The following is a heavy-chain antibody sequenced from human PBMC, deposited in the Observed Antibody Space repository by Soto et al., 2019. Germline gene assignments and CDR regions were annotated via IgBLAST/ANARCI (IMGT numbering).Heavy chain of an antibody. J-gene: IGHJ5*02. CDR2: IYWDDDT. CDR3: AHSSLHYKKWFDP. Sequence: QITLKESGPTVVKPTQTLTLTCTFSGFSLNNDGVGVGWIRQPPGKAPEWLALIYWDDDTRYSPSLRSRLTITTDRSKNQVVLPITTMHPADPATYFCAHSSLHYKKWFDPWGQGTLVTVSS. CDR1: GFSLNNDGVG. V-gene: IGHV2-5*02. D-gene: IGHD1-20*01.